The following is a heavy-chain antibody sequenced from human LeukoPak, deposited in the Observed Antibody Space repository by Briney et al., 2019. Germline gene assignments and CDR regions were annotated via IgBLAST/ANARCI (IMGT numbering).Heavy chain of an antibody. CDR1: GFTASSNC. CDR3: ASASKEATIRAFDY. V-gene: IGHV3-53*01. CDR2: IYSGGST. Sequence: QPGGSLPLSCAASGFTASSNCMSWVRQAPGKGLEWVSFIYSGGSTYSADSVKGRFTISRDNSRNTLYLQMNSLRAEDTAVYYCASASKEATIRAFDYGGQGTLVTVS. D-gene: IGHD5-12*01. J-gene: IGHJ4*02.